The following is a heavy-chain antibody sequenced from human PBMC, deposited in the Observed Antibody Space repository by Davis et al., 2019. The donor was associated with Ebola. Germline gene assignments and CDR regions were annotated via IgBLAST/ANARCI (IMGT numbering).Heavy chain of an antibody. J-gene: IGHJ5*02. CDR3: TRAPRRSLGTARGNWFDP. CDR1: GYTFTGYY. V-gene: IGHV1-2*02. D-gene: IGHD7-27*01. CDR2: LNPNSGGT. Sequence: ASVKVSCKASGYTFTGYYMHWVRQAPGQGLEWMGWLNPNSGGTNFAQKFQGRVTVTRGTSIDTAYMELSRLSSDDTAVFYCTRAPRRSLGTARGNWFDPWGQGTLVTVSS.